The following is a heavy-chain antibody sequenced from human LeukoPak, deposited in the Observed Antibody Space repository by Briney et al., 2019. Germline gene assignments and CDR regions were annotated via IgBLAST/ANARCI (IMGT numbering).Heavy chain of an antibody. CDR1: GFTFGSYA. CDR2: ILFDGTNK. J-gene: IGHJ4*02. Sequence: SGGSLRLSCAASGFTFGSYAMHWVRQAPGKGLVWVAVILFDGTNKRYADSVKGRFTISRHSSRNTLSLQMDSLRVEDTAVYYCARDYSGYEIDYWGQGTLVTVSS. V-gene: IGHV3-30-3*01. D-gene: IGHD5-12*01. CDR3: ARDYSGYEIDY.